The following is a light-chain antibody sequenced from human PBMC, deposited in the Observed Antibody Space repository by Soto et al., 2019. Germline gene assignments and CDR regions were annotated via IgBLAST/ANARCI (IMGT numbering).Light chain of an antibody. CDR1: QSVSNNY. J-gene: IGKJ1*01. V-gene: IGKV3-20*01. Sequence: EIVLTQSPGTLSLSPGVRATLSCRASQSVSNNYLAWYQQKPGQAPRLLIYGASSRATGIPDRFSGSGSGTDFTLTISRLEPEDFAVYYCQQYGSSPAFGQGTKVDIK. CDR3: QQYGSSPA. CDR2: GAS.